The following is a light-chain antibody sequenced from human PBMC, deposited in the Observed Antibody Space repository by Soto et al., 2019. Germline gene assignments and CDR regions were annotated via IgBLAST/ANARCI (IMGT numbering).Light chain of an antibody. CDR3: SSYTSGSSPVM. V-gene: IGLV2-14*03. Sequence: QSALTQPASVSGSPGQSITISCTGTSSDVSGYYYVSWYQHHPGKAPKLMIFDVNSRPSGVSNRFSGSKSGSTASLTISGLQAEDEADYYCSSYTSGSSPVMFGGGTKVTVL. J-gene: IGLJ3*02. CDR1: SSDVSGYYY. CDR2: DVN.